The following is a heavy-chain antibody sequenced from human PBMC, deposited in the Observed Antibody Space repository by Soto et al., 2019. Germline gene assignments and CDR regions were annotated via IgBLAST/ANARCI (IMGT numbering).Heavy chain of an antibody. V-gene: IGHV3-30*18. D-gene: IGHD2-8*01. Sequence: LRLSCAASGFSFSNYGMHWVRQAPGKGLEWVAVISYDGSSKYHADSVKGRFTISRDNSKNTLHLQMNSLRAEDTAVYYCSKDRRGGRAVLDSWGQGTPVTVSS. CDR1: GFSFSNYG. CDR2: ISYDGSSK. CDR3: SKDRRGGRAVLDS. J-gene: IGHJ4*02.